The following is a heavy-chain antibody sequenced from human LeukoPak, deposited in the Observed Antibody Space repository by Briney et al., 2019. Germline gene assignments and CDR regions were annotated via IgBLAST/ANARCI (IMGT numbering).Heavy chain of an antibody. CDR1: GGSISSYY. D-gene: IGHD1-1*01. CDR3: ARHTTSHYGMDV. J-gene: IGHJ6*02. CDR2: IYYSGST. V-gene: IGHV4-59*08. Sequence: SETLPLTCTVSGGSISSYYWSWIRQPPGKGLEWIGYIYYSGSTNYNPSLKSRVTISVDTSKNQFSLKLSSVTAADTAVYYCARHTTSHYGMDVWGQGTTVTVSS.